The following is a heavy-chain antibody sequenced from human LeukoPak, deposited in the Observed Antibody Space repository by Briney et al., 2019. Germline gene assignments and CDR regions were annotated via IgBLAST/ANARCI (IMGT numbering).Heavy chain of an antibody. J-gene: IGHJ4*02. CDR2: IYYSGST. Sequence: SQTLSLTCTVSGGSISSGDYYWSWIRKPPGKGLEWFGYIYYSGSTYYNPSLKSRVTISVDTSKNQFSLKLSSVTAADTAVYYCARDRGGDGDYDYWGQGTLVTVSS. V-gene: IGHV4-30-4*01. CDR1: GGSISSGDYY. D-gene: IGHD4-17*01. CDR3: ARDRGGDGDYDY.